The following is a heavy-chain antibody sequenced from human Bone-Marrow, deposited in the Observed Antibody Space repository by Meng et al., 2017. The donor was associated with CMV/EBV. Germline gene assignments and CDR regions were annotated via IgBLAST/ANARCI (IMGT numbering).Heavy chain of an antibody. D-gene: IGHD5-18*01. CDR1: GFNFRSYG. CDR3: AKVAGYTYQGPYYFDY. Sequence: SGFNFRSYGMHWVRQTPGKGLEWVAIIWYDGSNKYYADSVKGRFTISRDNSKNTLYLQMNSLRAEDTAMYYCAKVAGYTYQGPYYFDYWGLGTLVTVSS. J-gene: IGHJ4*02. V-gene: IGHV3-33*06. CDR2: IWYDGSNK.